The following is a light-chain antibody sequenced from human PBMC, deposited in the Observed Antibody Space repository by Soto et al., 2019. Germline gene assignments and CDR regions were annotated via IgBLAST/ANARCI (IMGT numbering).Light chain of an antibody. J-gene: IGLJ1*01. CDR1: SSDVGSFNR. Sequence: QSALTQPPSVSGSPGQSVAISCTGTSSDVGSFNRVSWYQQPPGTAPKLLIYDASNRPSGVPDRFSGSKSGNTASLTISGLQAEDEADYYCSSFTSSDTYVFGTGTKLTVL. CDR3: SSFTSSDTYV. V-gene: IGLV2-18*02. CDR2: DAS.